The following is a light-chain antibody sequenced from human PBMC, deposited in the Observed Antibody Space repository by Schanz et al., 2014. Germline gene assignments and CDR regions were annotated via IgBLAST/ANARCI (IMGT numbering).Light chain of an antibody. CDR3: QQYNNWPLPPGT. CDR1: QSVSSSY. V-gene: IGKV3D-15*01. J-gene: IGKJ1*01. Sequence: EIVLTQSPGTLSLSPGERATLSCRASQSVSSSYLAWYQQKPGQAPRLLIYGASTRATGIPVRFSGSGSGTEFTLTISSLQSEDFAVYYCQQYNNWPLPPGTFGQGTKVEIK. CDR2: GAS.